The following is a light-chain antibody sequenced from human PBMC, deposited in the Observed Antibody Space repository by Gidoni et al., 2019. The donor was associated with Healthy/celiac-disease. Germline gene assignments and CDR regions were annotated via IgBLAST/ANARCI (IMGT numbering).Light chain of an antibody. CDR3: QQYNRYSPLYT. CDR1: QSISSW. J-gene: IGKJ2*01. CDR2: KAS. Sequence: DIQMTKYPSTRSASVGDRVTITSRSSQSISSWLAWYQQKPGKAPKLLIYKASSLESGVPSRFSGSGSGTEFTLTISSLQPDDFATYYCQQYNRYSPLYTFGQGTKLEIK. V-gene: IGKV1-5*03.